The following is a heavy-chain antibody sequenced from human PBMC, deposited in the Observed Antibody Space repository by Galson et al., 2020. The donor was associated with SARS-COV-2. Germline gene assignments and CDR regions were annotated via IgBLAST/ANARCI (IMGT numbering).Heavy chain of an antibody. CDR2: ISSSGSTI. J-gene: IGHJ4*02. CDR1: GFTFSSYE. D-gene: IGHD2-15*01. V-gene: IGHV3-48*03. Sequence: GESLKISCAASGFTFSSYEMNWVRQAPGKGLEWVSYISSSGSTIYYADSVKGRFTISRDNAKNSLYLQMNSLRAEDTAVYYCARRGYCSGGSCYSGFDYWGQGTLVTVSS. CDR3: ARRGYCSGGSCYSGFDY.